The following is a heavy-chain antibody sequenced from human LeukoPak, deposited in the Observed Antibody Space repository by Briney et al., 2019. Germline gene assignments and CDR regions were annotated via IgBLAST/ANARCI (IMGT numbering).Heavy chain of an antibody. CDR2: INRDGSER. CDR1: GFTFSNYW. J-gene: IGHJ6*02. V-gene: IGHV3-7*03. CDR3: ARRNAMDV. Sequence: GGSLRLSCAASGFTFSNYWMTWVRQAPGKGLEWVANINRDGSERYYVDSVKGRFAISRDDAKSSLYLQMNSLRAEDTAVYYCARRNAMDVWGQGTTVIVFS.